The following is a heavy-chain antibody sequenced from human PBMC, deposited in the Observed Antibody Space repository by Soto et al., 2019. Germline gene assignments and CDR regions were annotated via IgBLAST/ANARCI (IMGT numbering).Heavy chain of an antibody. J-gene: IGHJ4*02. CDR3: ARLLGYCSSATCYTPY. V-gene: IGHV5-51*01. Sequence: GESLKISCKASGYSFITYWIGWVRQMPGNGLEWMGIIYPGDLDTRYSPSFQGQVTISADKSISTAYLQWSSLKASDTALYYCARLLGYCSSATCYTPYWGQGTLVTVSS. D-gene: IGHD2-2*02. CDR2: IYPGDLDT. CDR1: GYSFITYW.